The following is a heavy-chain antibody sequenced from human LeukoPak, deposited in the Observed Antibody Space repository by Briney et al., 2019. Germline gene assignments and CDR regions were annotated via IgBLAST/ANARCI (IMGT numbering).Heavy chain of an antibody. D-gene: IGHD1-7*01. CDR2: INHSGST. J-gene: IGHJ5*02. CDR1: GGSFSGYY. V-gene: IGHV4-34*01. CDR3: ARGHSNWNYLKSRFDP. Sequence: SETLSLTCAVYGGSFSGYYWSWIRQPPGKGLEWIGEINHSGSTNYNPSLKSQVTISVDTSKNQFSLKLSSVTAADTAVYYCARGHSNWNYLKSRFDPWGQGTLVTVSS.